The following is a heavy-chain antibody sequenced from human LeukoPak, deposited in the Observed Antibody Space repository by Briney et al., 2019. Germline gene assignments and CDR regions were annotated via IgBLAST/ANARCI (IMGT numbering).Heavy chain of an antibody. J-gene: IGHJ6*03. D-gene: IGHD4-17*01. CDR1: GFTFTSSA. CDR2: IVVGSGNT. V-gene: IGHV1-58*01. Sequence: GASVKVSCKASGFTFTSSAVQWVRQARGQRLEWIGWIVVGSGNTNYAQKFQERVTITRDMSTSTAYMELSSLRSEDTAVYYCAAAIDDYGDYESYYYYYMDVWGKGTTVTVSS. CDR3: AAAIDDYGDYESYYYYYMDV.